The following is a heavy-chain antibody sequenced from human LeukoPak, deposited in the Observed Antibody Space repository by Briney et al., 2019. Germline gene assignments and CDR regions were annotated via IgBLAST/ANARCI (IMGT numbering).Heavy chain of an antibody. J-gene: IGHJ4*02. CDR2: ISYDGSNK. CDR3: ARSGLYYDILTGYYGY. D-gene: IGHD3-9*01. CDR1: GFTFSSYA. Sequence: GRSLKLFCAASGFTFSSYAIHRVRQAPGRGLEGVAVISYDGSNKYYADSVKGRFTISRDNSKNTLYLQMNSLRAEDTAVYYCARSGLYYDILTGYYGYWGQGTLVTVSS. V-gene: IGHV3-30*04.